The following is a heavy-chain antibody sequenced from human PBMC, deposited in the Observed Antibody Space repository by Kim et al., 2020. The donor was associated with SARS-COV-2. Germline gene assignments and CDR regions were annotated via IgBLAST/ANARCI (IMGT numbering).Heavy chain of an antibody. CDR3: AREGSSGWYY. V-gene: IGHV7-4-1*02. Sequence: NPTYAQGFTGRFVFSLDTSVSTAYLQISSLKAEDTAVYYCAREGSSGWYYWGQGTLVTVSS. J-gene: IGHJ4*02. CDR2: NP. D-gene: IGHD6-19*01.